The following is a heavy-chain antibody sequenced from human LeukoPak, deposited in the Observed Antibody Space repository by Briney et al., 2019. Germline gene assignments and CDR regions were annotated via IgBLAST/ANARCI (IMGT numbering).Heavy chain of an antibody. CDR1: GFTFTSYY. CDR3: ARVEISGSYGIFDI. D-gene: IGHD3-10*01. Sequence: ASVKVSCKASGFTFTSYYMHWVRQAPGQGLEWMAMISPSGGSTSYAQKFQGRVTLTRDTSTRTVYMELSNLRTEDTALFYCARVEISGSYGIFDIWGQGTMVTVSS. J-gene: IGHJ3*02. CDR2: ISPSGGST. V-gene: IGHV1-46*01.